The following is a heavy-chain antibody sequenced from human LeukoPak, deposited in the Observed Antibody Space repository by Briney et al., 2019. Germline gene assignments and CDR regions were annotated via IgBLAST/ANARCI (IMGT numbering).Heavy chain of an antibody. Sequence: GGSLTLPCAVSGITVSTNYMSWVRQAPGKGLEWVSVIYSSGNTYYADSVKGRFTISRDNSKNTLYRQITSLRAEDTAVYYCARMVRGTASGYWGQGTLVTVSS. D-gene: IGHD3-10*01. CDR1: GITVSTNY. CDR3: ARMVRGTASGY. J-gene: IGHJ4*02. V-gene: IGHV3-66*01. CDR2: IYSSGNT.